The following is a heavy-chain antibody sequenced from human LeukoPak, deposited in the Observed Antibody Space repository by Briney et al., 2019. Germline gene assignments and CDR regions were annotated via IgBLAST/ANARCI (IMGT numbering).Heavy chain of an antibody. J-gene: IGHJ2*01. V-gene: IGHV1-46*03. CDR2: INPSGGST. D-gene: IGHD3-9*01. Sequence: ASVKVSCKASGYTFTSYYMHWVRQAPGQGLEWMGIINPSGGSTSYAQKFQGRVTMTRDMSTSTVYMELSSLRSEDTAVYHCARDSRLNHILTGSIGPYWYFDLWGRGTLVTVSS. CDR3: ARDSRLNHILTGSIGPYWYFDL. CDR1: GYTFTSYY.